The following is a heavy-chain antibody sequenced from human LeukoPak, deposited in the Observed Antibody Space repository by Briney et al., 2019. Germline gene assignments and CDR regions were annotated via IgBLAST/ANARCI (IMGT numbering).Heavy chain of an antibody. D-gene: IGHD3-10*01. Sequence: ASVKVSCKVSGYTLTELSMHWVRQAPGKGLEWMGGFDPEDGETIYAQKFQGRVTMTEDTSTDTAYMELSSLRSEDTAVYYCARGPSITMVRGGQRYYYMDVWGKGTTVTIS. V-gene: IGHV1-24*01. CDR1: GYTLTELS. CDR3: ARGPSITMVRGGQRYYYMDV. CDR2: FDPEDGET. J-gene: IGHJ6*03.